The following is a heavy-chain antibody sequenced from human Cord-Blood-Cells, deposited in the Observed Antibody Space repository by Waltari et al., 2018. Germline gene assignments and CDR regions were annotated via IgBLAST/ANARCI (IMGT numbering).Heavy chain of an antibody. Sequence: QVQLVQSGAAVKKPGASVKVSCKVSGYTLTELSMHWVRQAPGKGLEWMGSLGPEDGETSYAQKFQGRVTMTEDTSTDTAYMELSSLRSEDTAVYYCATGGYSGYDYAFDIWGQGTMVTVSS. J-gene: IGHJ3*02. D-gene: IGHD5-12*01. V-gene: IGHV1-24*01. CDR3: ATGGYSGYDYAFDI. CDR1: GYTLTELS. CDR2: LGPEDGET.